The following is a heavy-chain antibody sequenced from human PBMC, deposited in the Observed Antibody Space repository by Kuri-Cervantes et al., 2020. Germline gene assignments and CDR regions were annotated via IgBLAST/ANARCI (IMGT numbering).Heavy chain of an antibody. V-gene: IGHV1-3*01. CDR1: GYTFTSYA. Sequence: ASVKVSCKASGYTFTSYAMHWVRQASGQRLEWMGWINAGNGNTKYSQKFQGRVTMTRDTSTSTVYMELSSLRSEDTAVYYCARDVAVAGSNWFDPWGQGTLVTVSS. J-gene: IGHJ5*02. CDR3: ARDVAVAGSNWFDP. D-gene: IGHD6-19*01. CDR2: INAGNGNT.